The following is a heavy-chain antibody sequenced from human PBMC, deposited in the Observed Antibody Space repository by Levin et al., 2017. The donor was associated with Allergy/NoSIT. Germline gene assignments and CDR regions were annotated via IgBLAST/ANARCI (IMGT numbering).Heavy chain of an antibody. D-gene: IGHD4-17*01. CDR2: IWYDGSNK. CDR3: ARDRVFLGYGDYVYYYYGMDV. Sequence: LSLTCAASGFTFRSYGMHWVRQAPGKGLEWVAVIWYDGSNKYYADSVKGRFTISRDNSKNTLYLQMNSLRAEDTAVYYCARDRVFLGYGDYVYYYYGMDVWGQGTTVTVSS. CDR1: GFTFRSYG. J-gene: IGHJ6*02. V-gene: IGHV3-33*01.